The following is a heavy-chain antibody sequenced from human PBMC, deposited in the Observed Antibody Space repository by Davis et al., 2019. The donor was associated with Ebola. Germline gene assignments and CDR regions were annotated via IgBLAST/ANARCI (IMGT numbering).Heavy chain of an antibody. V-gene: IGHV1-69*06. CDR3: ARLLVGATAPFDY. CDR1: GGTFSNYA. Sequence: SVKVSCKASGGTFSNYAISWVRQAPGQGLQWMGGIIVIFNTINYAQKFQGRVTITADKSTSTAYMELSSLRSDDTAVYYCARLLVGATAPFDYWGQGTLVTVSS. J-gene: IGHJ4*02. CDR2: IIVIFNTI. D-gene: IGHD1-26*01.